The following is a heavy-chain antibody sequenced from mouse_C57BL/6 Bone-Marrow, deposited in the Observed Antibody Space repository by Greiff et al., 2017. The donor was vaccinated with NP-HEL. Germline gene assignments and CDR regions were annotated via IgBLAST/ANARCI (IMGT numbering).Heavy chain of an antibody. V-gene: IGHV5-9*01. D-gene: IGHD2-2*01. CDR3: ARQTGYPFDY. CDR1: GFTFSSYT. CDR2: ISGGGGNT. J-gene: IGHJ2*01. Sequence: DVMLVESGGGLVKPGGSLKLSCAASGFTFSSYTMSWVRQTPEKRLEWVATISGGGGNTYYPDSVKGRFPISRDNAKNTLYLQMSSLRSEDTALYYCARQTGYPFDYWGQGTTLTVSS.